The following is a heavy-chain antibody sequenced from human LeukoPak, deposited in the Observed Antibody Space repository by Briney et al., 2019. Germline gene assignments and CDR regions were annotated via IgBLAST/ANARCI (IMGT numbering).Heavy chain of an antibody. D-gene: IGHD6-13*01. Sequence: GGSLRLSCGASGFTFSSYEMNWVRLAPGKGLEWVSYISSTGSTIYYADSVKGRFTISRDNAKNSLYLQMNSLRAEDTAVYYCARDRGHSSSWRLYFDYWGQGTLVTVSS. CDR2: ISSTGSTI. J-gene: IGHJ4*02. CDR1: GFTFSSYE. V-gene: IGHV3-48*03. CDR3: ARDRGHSSSWRLYFDY.